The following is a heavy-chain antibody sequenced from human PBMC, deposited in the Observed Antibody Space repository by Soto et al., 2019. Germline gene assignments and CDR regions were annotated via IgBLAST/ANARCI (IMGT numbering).Heavy chain of an antibody. CDR1: GGSISSYY. Sequence: SETLSLTCTVSGGSISSYYWSWIRQPPGKGLEWIGYIYYSGSTDYDPSLKSRVTISVDTSKNQFSLKLSSVTAADTAVYYCARDPGSGSYYGWFDPWGQGTLVTVSS. D-gene: IGHD3-10*01. J-gene: IGHJ5*02. CDR3: ARDPGSGSYYGWFDP. V-gene: IGHV4-59*01. CDR2: IYYSGST.